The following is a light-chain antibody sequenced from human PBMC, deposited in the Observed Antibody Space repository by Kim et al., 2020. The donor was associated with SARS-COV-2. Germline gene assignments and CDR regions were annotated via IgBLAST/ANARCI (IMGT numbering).Light chain of an antibody. CDR3: QQYNSWPKT. CDR2: GTF. J-gene: IGKJ2*01. Sequence: DIVMTQSPATLSVSPGERATLSCRASQSVSSNVAWYQQIPGQAPRLLIFGTFTRATGIPARFSGSGSGTEFTLTISSLQSEDFAIYYCQQYNSWPKTFGQGTKLEI. CDR1: QSVSSN. V-gene: IGKV3-15*01.